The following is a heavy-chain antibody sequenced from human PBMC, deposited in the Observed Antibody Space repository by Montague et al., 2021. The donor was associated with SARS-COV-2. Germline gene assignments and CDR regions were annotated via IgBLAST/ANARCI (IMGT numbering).Heavy chain of an antibody. Sequence: TLSLTCTVSGGSIRIGGYYWSWIRQHPGKGLEWIGYFYYSGSTFYSPSFKDRITLSSDTSKNQFSLKLSSVTAADTAVYCCARGHSSGWEGEWFDPWGQGTLVTVSA. CDR3: ARGHSSGWEGEWFDP. CDR2: FYYSGST. J-gene: IGHJ5*02. V-gene: IGHV4-31*03. CDR1: GGSIRIGGYY. D-gene: IGHD6-25*01.